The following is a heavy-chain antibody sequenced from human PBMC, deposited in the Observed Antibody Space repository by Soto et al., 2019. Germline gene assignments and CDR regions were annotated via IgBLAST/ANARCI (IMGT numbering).Heavy chain of an antibody. CDR2: MYPGDSDT. Sequence: GEYLKLSCRGSGYDFNTNWFGWVRQLPGRGLEWVGIMYPGDSDTRYNQSLQGHVTLSVDVTVSTAFLQWRSLETSDTGMYFFARLPRDCNKTSCYYADHWGQGTQVTVSS. D-gene: IGHD3-3*01. CDR3: ARLPRDCNKTSCYYADH. CDR1: GYDFNTNW. J-gene: IGHJ4*02. V-gene: IGHV5-51*01.